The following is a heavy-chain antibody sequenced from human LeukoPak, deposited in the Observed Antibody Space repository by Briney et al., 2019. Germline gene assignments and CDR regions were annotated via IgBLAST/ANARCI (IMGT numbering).Heavy chain of an antibody. CDR1: GFVFNNYG. V-gene: IGHV3-33*06. Sequence: PGGSLRLSCAASGFVFNNYGMHWVRQAPGKGLEWVAVIWTDGSKKSYADSVKGRFTFTRDNSKNMLYLQMDSLRAEDTAVYYCAKDGGLWVSAHWGDSWGRGTLVTVSS. J-gene: IGHJ4*02. CDR2: IWTDGSKK. D-gene: IGHD7-27*01. CDR3: AKDGGLWVSAHWGDS.